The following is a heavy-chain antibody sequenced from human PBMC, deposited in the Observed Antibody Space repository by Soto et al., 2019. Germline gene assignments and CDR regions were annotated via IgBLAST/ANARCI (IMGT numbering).Heavy chain of an antibody. J-gene: IGHJ4*02. CDR2: TYYSGRT. D-gene: IGHD6-6*01. V-gene: IGHV4-31*03. Sequence: QVQLQESGPGLVKPSQTLSLTCTVSGGSISSGGYYWSWIRQHPGKGLEWIGYTYYSGRTYYNPSLKSRVTLSVDTSKNQFSLKLSSVTAAATAVYYCARVKSSSLLDYWGQGTLVTVSS. CDR3: ARVKSSSLLDY. CDR1: GGSISSGGYY.